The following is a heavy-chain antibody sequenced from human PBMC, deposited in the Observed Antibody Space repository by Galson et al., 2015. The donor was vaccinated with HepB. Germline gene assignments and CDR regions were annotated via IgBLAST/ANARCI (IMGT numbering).Heavy chain of an antibody. V-gene: IGHV3-30*04. D-gene: IGHD3-22*01. J-gene: IGHJ4*02. Sequence: SLRLSCAASGFTFSSHAMHWVRQAPGKGLEWVAVISYDGSNKYYADSVKGRFTISRDNSKNTLYLQMNSLRAEDTAVYYCARVPVTYYYDSSGYWMDYWGQGTLVTVSP. CDR3: ARVPVTYYYDSSGYWMDY. CDR2: ISYDGSNK. CDR1: GFTFSSHA.